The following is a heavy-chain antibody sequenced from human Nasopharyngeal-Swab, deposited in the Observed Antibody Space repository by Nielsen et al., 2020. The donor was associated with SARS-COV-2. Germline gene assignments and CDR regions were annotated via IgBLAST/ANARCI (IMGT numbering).Heavy chain of an antibody. Sequence: WVRQAPGQRLEWMGWINAGNGNTKYSQKFQGRVTITRDTSASTAYMELSSLRSEDTAVYYCATLAAAGIGAFDIWGQGTMVTVSS. V-gene: IGHV1-3*01. CDR2: INAGNGNT. D-gene: IGHD6-13*01. J-gene: IGHJ3*02. CDR3: ATLAAAGIGAFDI.